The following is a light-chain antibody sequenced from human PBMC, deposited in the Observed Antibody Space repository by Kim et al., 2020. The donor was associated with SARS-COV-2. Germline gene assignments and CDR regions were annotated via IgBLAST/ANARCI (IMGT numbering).Light chain of an antibody. Sequence: EIVLTQSPDTLSLSPGERATLSCRASQSVSSRYLAWYQQKPGQAPRLLIYGATSRATGIPDRFSGSGSGTDFTLTISRLEPEDFAVYYCKQYGSSPSYSFGQGTKLEI. CDR3: KQYGSSPSYS. CDR1: QSVSSRY. J-gene: IGKJ2*03. V-gene: IGKV3-20*01. CDR2: GAT.